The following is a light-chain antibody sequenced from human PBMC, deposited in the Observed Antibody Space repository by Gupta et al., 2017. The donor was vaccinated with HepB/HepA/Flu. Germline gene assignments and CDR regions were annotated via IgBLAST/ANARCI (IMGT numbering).Light chain of an antibody. Sequence: QSVLTQPPSASGTPGQRVTISCSGSSSNSGSNTVNWYQQLPGTAPKLLMLSNNQRSQGVPDRFAGSKAGNSANPAISGLQSEDETDDDGEEWEDSLNGLVFGGGTKLTVL. J-gene: IGLJ3*02. CDR1: SSNSGSNT. CDR3: EEWEDSLNGLV. V-gene: IGLV1-44*01. CDR2: SNN.